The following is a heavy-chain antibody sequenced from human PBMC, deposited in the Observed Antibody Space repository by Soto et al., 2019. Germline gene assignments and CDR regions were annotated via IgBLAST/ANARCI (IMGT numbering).Heavy chain of an antibody. Sequence: PVGSLRLSCAASGFTFSTYAMSWVRQAPGKGLEWVSAISGSGGSAYYADSVKGRFTISRDSSKNTLYLQMNSLRAEDTAVYYCSKDSSGYYGVFDYWGQGTLVTVSS. V-gene: IGHV3-23*01. CDR3: SKDSSGYYGVFDY. CDR1: GFTFSTYA. J-gene: IGHJ4*02. CDR2: ISGSGGSA. D-gene: IGHD3-22*01.